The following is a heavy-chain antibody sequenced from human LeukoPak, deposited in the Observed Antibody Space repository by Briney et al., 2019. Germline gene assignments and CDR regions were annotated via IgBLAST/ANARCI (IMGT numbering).Heavy chain of an antibody. V-gene: IGHV5-51*01. J-gene: IGHJ5*02. CDR3: ARLEWLFHHNWFDP. CDR1: GYSFTSYW. D-gene: IGHD3-3*01. CDR2: IYPGDSDT. Sequence: GESLKISCKGSGYSFTSYWIGWVRQKPGKGLEWMGIIYPGDSDTKYSPSFQGQVTISADKSISTAYLQWSSLKASDTAMYYCARLEWLFHHNWFDPWGQGTLVTVSS.